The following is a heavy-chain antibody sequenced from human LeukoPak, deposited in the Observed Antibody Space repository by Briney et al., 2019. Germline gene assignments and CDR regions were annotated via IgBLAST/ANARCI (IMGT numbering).Heavy chain of an antibody. CDR1: GYTFTGYY. CDR2: INPNSGGT. CDR3: ARVFGELYDLNY. Sequence: ASVKVSCKASGYTFTGYYVHWVRQAPGQGLEWMGWINPNSGGTNYAQKFQGRVTMTRDTSISTAYMELSRLRSDDTAVYYCARVFGELYDLNYWGQGTLVTVSS. D-gene: IGHD3-10*01. J-gene: IGHJ4*02. V-gene: IGHV1-2*02.